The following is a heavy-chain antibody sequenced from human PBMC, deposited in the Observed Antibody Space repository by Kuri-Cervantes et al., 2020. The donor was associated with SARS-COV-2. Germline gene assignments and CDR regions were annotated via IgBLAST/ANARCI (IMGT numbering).Heavy chain of an antibody. CDR1: GFTFSDDY. CDR3: ARTGLPGWYYYYGMDV. CDR2: ISSSGSTI. Sequence: GESLKISCAASGFTFSDDYMSWIRQAPGKGLEWVSYISSSGSTIYYADSVKGRFTISRDNAKNSLYLQMNSLRAEDTAVYYCARTGLPGWYYYYGMDVWGQGTTVTVSS. D-gene: IGHD2-15*01. V-gene: IGHV3-11*01. J-gene: IGHJ6*02.